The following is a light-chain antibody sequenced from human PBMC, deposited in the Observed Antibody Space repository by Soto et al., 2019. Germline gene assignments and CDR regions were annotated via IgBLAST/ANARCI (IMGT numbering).Light chain of an antibody. J-gene: IGKJ1*01. CDR2: DAS. Sequence: DIQMTQSPSTLSASVGDRVTITCRASQSISSWLAWYQQKPGKAPKLLIYDASSLESGVPSRFRGSGSGTEFTLTISSLQPDDFATYYCQQYNSYWWTFGQGTKVEI. CDR3: QQYNSYWWT. V-gene: IGKV1-5*01. CDR1: QSISSW.